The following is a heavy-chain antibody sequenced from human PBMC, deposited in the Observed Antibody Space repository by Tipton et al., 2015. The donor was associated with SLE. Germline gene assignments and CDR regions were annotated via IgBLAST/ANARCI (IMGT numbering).Heavy chain of an antibody. D-gene: IGHD3-22*01. V-gene: IGHV4-59*08. CDR2: IYYSGST. CDR3: ARGYDSSVRGLVGY. Sequence: TLSLTCTVSGGSISSNYWSWIRQPPGKGLEWIGYIYYSGSTYYNPSLKSRVTISVDTSKNQFSLKLSSVTAADTAVYYCARGYDSSVRGLVGYWGQGTLVTVSS. CDR1: GGSISSNY. J-gene: IGHJ4*02.